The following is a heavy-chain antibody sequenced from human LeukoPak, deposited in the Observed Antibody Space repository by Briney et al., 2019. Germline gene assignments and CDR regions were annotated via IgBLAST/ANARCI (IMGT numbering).Heavy chain of an antibody. CDR2: IYNSRST. D-gene: IGHD3-9*01. J-gene: IGHJ3*02. V-gene: IGHV4-59*08. CDR3: ARRNVLTEGEAFDI. CDR1: GGSTSSYY. Sequence: SETLSLTCTVSGGSTSSYYWTWIRQPPGEGLEWIGYIYNSRSTNYNPSLNSRATISADASKNQFSLKLNSVTAADTAVYYCARRNVLTEGEAFDIWGQGTMVTVSS.